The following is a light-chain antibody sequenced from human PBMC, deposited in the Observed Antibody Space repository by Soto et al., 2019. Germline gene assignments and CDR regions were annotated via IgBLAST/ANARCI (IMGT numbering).Light chain of an antibody. CDR3: QQSYSTLLT. CDR1: QSVSSSY. V-gene: IGKV3-20*01. Sequence: DIVLTQSPCTLSLSPGERATLSCRASQSVSSSYLAWYQQKPGQAPRLLIYGASNRATGIPSRFSGSGSGTDFTLTISSLQPEDFATYYCQQSYSTLLTFGGGTKVDI. J-gene: IGKJ4*01. CDR2: GAS.